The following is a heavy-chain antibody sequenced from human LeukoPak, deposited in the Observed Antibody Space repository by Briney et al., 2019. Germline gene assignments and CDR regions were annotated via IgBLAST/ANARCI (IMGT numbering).Heavy chain of an antibody. CDR3: AKDGAVAGYDAFDV. CDR1: GDSISSNY. CDR2: IYTSGRT. D-gene: IGHD6-19*01. V-gene: IGHV4-4*07. J-gene: IGHJ3*01. Sequence: SETLSLTRTVSGDSISSNYWNWIRQPAGKGLEWIGRIYTSGRTNYNPSLKSRVTMSVDTSKNQFSLKLSSVTAADTAVYYCAKDGAVAGYDAFDVWGQGTMVTVSS.